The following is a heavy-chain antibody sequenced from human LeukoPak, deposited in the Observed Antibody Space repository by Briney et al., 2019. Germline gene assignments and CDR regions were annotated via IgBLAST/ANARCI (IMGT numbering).Heavy chain of an antibody. CDR1: GYIFTDYY. Sequence: ASVKVSCKASGYIFTDYYMHWVRQAPGQELGWMGRINPNSGGTNYAQKFQGRVTMTRDTSISTAYTELSSLRSEDTATYYCASFYVDTAMVPNWFDPWGQGTLVTVSS. V-gene: IGHV1/OR15-1*01. CDR2: INPNSGGT. D-gene: IGHD5-18*01. J-gene: IGHJ5*02. CDR3: ASFYVDTAMVPNWFDP.